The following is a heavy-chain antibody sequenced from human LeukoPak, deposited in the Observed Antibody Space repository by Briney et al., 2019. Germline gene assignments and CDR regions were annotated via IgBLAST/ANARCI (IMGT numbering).Heavy chain of an antibody. D-gene: IGHD1-26*01. V-gene: IGHV3-72*01. CDR3: ARVGAGYYYDY. CDR2: TRNKANSYTT. CDR1: GFTFSDHY. Sequence: PGGSLRLSCAASGFTFSDHYIDWVRQAPGKGLEWVGRTRNKANSYTTEYAASVKGRFTISRDDSKNSPYLQMNSLKTEDTAVYYCARVGAGYYYDYWGQGTLVTVSS. J-gene: IGHJ4*02.